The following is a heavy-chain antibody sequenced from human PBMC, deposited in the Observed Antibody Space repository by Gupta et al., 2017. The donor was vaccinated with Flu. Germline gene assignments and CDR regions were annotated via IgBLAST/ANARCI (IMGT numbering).Heavy chain of an antibody. CDR1: GGSISISTSF. V-gene: IGHV4-39*01. J-gene: IGHJ5*02. Sequence: QLQLQESGPGLVKASDTLSLTCSLSGGSISISTSFWGWLRQPPGKGLEWIASIYYSGTTYYTPSLKSRVTISVDTSKNQFSLKLSSVTATDTAVYYCARHWGFSSGWYGWLDPWGQGTLVTVSS. CDR3: ARHWGFSSGWYGWLDP. CDR2: IYYSGTT. D-gene: IGHD6-19*01.